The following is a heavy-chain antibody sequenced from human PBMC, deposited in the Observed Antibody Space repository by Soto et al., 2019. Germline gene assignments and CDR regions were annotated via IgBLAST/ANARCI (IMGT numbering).Heavy chain of an antibody. CDR2: IDSGGST. V-gene: IGHV3-66*04. J-gene: IGHJ4*02. CDR3: ARHGYNYGGGYSDY. D-gene: IGHD5-18*01. CDR1: GVTVSSNY. Sequence: EVQLVESGGGLVQPGGSLRLSCAASGVTVSSNYMSWVRQAPGKGLEWVSVIDSGGSTYYADSVKGRFTISRDNSKNTLYLQMNSLRAEDTAVYYCARHGYNYGGGYSDYWGQGTLVTVSS.